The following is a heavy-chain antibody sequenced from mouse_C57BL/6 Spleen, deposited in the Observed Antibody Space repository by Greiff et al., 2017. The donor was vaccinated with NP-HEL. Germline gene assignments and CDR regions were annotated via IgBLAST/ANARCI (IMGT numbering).Heavy chain of an antibody. Sequence: QVQLQQPGAELVRPGSSVKLSCKASGYTFTSYWMHWVKQRPIQGLEWIGNIDPSDSETHSNQKLKDKATLTVAKSSSAAYMQLSSLTSEASAVYFCARRGAVGAMDCWGQGTSVTVSS. CDR2: IDPSDSET. V-gene: IGHV1-52*01. J-gene: IGHJ4*01. CDR1: GYTFTSYW. D-gene: IGHD4-1*01. CDR3: ARRGAVGAMDC.